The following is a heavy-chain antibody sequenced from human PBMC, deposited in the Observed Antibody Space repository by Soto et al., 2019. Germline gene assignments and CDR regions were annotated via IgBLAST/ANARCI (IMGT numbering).Heavy chain of an antibody. V-gene: IGHV1-8*01. CDR3: GWEGVGGMDV. Sequence: QVQLVQSGAEGKKPGASVKVSCKASGYTFTSYDINWVRQATGQGLEWMGWMNPNSANTGYAQKFXXRVTMTRNTSISTAYMELSSLSSEDTAVYYCGWEGVGGMDVWGQGTTVTVSS. CDR2: MNPNSANT. J-gene: IGHJ6*02. CDR1: GYTFTSYD. D-gene: IGHD1-26*01.